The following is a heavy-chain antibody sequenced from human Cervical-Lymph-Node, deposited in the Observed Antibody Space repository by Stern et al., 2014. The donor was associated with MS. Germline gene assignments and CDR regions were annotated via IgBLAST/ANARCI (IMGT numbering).Heavy chain of an antibody. J-gene: IGHJ4*02. D-gene: IGHD4-17*01. V-gene: IGHV2-70*01. CDR3: ARIRLSGGTVTEPHYDY. CDR1: GFSLSTNGMC. Sequence: QVTLRESGPALVKPTQTLTLTCTFSGFSLSTNGMCGSWIRQPPGKALEWLAPIDWDDDNYIDTSMKTTLNITQDTHKTQEVLKMTNMDPVDTATYYCARIRLSGGTVTEPHYDYWGQGTLVTVSS. CDR2: IDWDDDN.